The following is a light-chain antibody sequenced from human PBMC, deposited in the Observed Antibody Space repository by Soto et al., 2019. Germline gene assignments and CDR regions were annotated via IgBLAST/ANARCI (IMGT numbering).Light chain of an antibody. CDR1: QSVSSSY. CDR3: QQYGSSPYT. V-gene: IGKV3-20*01. Sequence: EIVLTQSPGTLSLSPGERATLSCRASQSVSSSYLAWYQQKPGQAPRLLIYVASSRATDIPDRFSGSGSGTDFTLTISRLEPEDLAVYYCQQYGSSPYTFGQGTKLEIK. CDR2: VAS. J-gene: IGKJ2*01.